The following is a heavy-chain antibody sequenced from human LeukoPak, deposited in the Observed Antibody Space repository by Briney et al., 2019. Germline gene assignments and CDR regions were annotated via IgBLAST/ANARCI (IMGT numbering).Heavy chain of an antibody. D-gene: IGHD6-13*01. CDR1: GFTFSSYA. Sequence: PGGSLRLSCAASGFTFSSYAMSWVRQAPGKGLEWVSAISGSGGSTYYADSVKGRFTISRDNSKNTLYLQMNSLRAEDTAVYYCAKIAAVGTPLYYYYMDVWGKGTTVTVSS. CDR2: ISGSGGST. V-gene: IGHV3-23*01. J-gene: IGHJ6*03. CDR3: AKIAAVGTPLYYYYMDV.